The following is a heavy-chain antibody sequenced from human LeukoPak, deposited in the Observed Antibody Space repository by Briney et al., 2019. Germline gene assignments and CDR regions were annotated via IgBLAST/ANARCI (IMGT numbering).Heavy chain of an antibody. J-gene: IGHJ5*02. CDR1: GFTFSSYS. V-gene: IGHV3-48*01. CDR2: ISSSSSTI. CDR3: ARETIVGKQWLTPNWFDP. Sequence: GGSLRLSCAASGFTFSSYSMNWVRQAPGKGLEWVSYISSSSSTIYYADSVKGRFTISRDNAKNSLYLQMNSLRAEDTAVYYCARETIVGKQWLTPNWFDPWGQGTLVTVSS. D-gene: IGHD6-19*01.